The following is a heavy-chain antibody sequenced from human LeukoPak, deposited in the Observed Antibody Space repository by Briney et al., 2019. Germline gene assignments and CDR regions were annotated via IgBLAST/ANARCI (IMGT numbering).Heavy chain of an antibody. CDR2: INHSGST. D-gene: IGHD3-22*01. CDR3: ARWGGYYYDSSGYPAFNWFDP. Sequence: SETLSLTCAVYGGSFSGYYWSWIRQPPGKGLEWIGEINHSGSTNYSPSLKSRVTISVDTSKNQFSLKLSSVTAADTAVYYCARWGGYYYDSSGYPAFNWFDPWGQGTLVTVSS. J-gene: IGHJ5*02. CDR1: GGSFSGYY. V-gene: IGHV4-34*01.